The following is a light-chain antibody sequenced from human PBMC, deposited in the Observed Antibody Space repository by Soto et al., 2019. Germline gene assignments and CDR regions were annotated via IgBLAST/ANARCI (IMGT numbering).Light chain of an antibody. Sequence: QSALTQPASVSGSPGQSITISCTGTSSDIGSYDLVSWSQQRPGKAPQLMIYEVSNRPSGVSNRFSGSKSGNTASLTISGLQAEDEADYYCSSYTSSSTYVFGTGTKLTVL. V-gene: IGLV2-14*02. J-gene: IGLJ1*01. CDR3: SSYTSSSTYV. CDR2: EVS. CDR1: SSDIGSYDL.